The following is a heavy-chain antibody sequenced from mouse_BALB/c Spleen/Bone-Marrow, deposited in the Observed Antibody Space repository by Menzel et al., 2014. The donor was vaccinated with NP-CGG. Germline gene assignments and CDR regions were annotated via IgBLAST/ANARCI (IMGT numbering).Heavy chain of an antibody. J-gene: IGHJ2*01. CDR3: TTLARNNFDY. Sequence: EVQLQQSGTVLARPGAAVKMSCKASGYTFSNYWMHWIKQRPGQGLEWIGTIHPGNSDTTYNQKFKGKAKLTAVTSTSTAYMELSSLTNEDSAVYYCTTLARNNFDYWGQCTTLTVTS. CDR2: IHPGNSDT. V-gene: IGHV1-5*01. CDR1: GYTFSNYW. D-gene: IGHD3-1*01.